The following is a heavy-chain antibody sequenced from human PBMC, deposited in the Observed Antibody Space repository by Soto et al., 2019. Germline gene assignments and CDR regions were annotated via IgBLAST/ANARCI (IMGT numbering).Heavy chain of an antibody. Sequence: LSCAASGVTFSSSSMTWVRQAPGKGLEWVSSISSSSSYIYYADSVKGRFTISRDNAKNSLYLQMNSLSAEDTAVYYCARGREAGMDVWAQGTMVTVSS. CDR2: ISSSSSYI. V-gene: IGHV3-21*01. CDR3: ARGREAGMDV. D-gene: IGHD1-26*01. J-gene: IGHJ6*01. CDR1: GVTFSSSS.